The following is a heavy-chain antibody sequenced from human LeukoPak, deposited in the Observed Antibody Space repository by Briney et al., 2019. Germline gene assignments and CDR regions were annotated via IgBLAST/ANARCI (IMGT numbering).Heavy chain of an antibody. V-gene: IGHV3-23*01. CDR1: GFTFSSYA. D-gene: IGHD2-2*02. J-gene: IGHJ4*02. CDR2: ISGSGGST. Sequence: PGGSLRLSCAASGFTFSSYAMSWVRQAPGKGLEWVSAISGSGGSTYYADSVKGRLTISRDNSKNTLYPQMNSLRAEDTAVYYCATWVLGYRSSTSCYRLPDYWGQGTLVTVSS. CDR3: ATWVLGYRSSTSCYRLPDY.